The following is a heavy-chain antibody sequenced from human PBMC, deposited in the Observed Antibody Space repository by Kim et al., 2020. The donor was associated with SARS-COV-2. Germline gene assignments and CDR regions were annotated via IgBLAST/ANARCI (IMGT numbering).Heavy chain of an antibody. D-gene: IGHD6-13*01. V-gene: IGHV4-39*01. CDR2: ISYSGST. J-gene: IGHJ4*02. CDR1: GGSISSSTYY. CDR3: ATIGSSWTTLFDY. Sequence: SETLSLTCTVSGGSISSSTYYWGWIRQPPGKGLEWIGSISYSGSTYYNPSLKSRVTISVDTSKSQFSLKLSSVTAADTAVYYCATIGSSWTTLFDYWGQG.